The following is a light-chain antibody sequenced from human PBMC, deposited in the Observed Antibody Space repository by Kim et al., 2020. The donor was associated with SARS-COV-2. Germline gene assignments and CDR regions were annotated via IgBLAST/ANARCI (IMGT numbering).Light chain of an antibody. CDR3: NSRDSSGNHHYV. CDR1: SVRVYY. J-gene: IGLJ1*01. V-gene: IGLV3-19*01. Sequence: LGETVRITCQGDSVRVYYAGWYQQKPGQAPLLVIYSKNNRPSGISDRFSGSSSGNTASLTITGAQAEDEADYYCNSRDSSGNHHYVFGTGTKVTVL. CDR2: SKN.